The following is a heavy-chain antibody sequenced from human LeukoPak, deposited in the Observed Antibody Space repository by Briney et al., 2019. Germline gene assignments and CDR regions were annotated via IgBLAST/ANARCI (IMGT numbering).Heavy chain of an antibody. CDR1: GFTFSRYA. V-gene: IGHV3-23*01. Sequence: PGGSLRLSCAASGFTFSRYAMSWVRQAPGKGLEWVCGISSSGESPYYPDSVEGRFTISRDNSKNTLYLEINSLRAEDTAVFYCAKKRRDGYNPFDYLGQGTLVTVSS. CDR3: AKKRRDGYNPFDY. CDR2: ISSSGESP. D-gene: IGHD5-24*01. J-gene: IGHJ4*02.